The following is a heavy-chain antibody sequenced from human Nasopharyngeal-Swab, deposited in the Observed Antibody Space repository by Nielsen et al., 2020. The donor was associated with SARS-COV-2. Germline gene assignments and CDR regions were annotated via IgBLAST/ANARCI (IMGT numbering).Heavy chain of an antibody. J-gene: IGHJ4*02. D-gene: IGHD4-17*01. CDR3: AKDRSVTTDCSVY. V-gene: IGHV3-23*01. Sequence: WIRQPPGKGLEWVSSITSSSSYTYYADSVKGRFTISRDNSKNTLYLQMNSLRAEDTAVYYCAKDRSVTTDCSVYWGQGTLVTVSS. CDR2: ITSSSSYT.